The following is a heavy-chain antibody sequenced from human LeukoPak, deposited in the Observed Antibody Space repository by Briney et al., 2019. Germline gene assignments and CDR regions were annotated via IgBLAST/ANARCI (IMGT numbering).Heavy chain of an antibody. CDR3: AKVHRPLVPGALGNDYFDY. CDR2: ICGTGGST. D-gene: IGHD2-2*01. J-gene: IGHJ4*02. CDR1: GFTFSTYA. V-gene: IGHV3-23*01. Sequence: PGGSLRLSCAASGFTFSTYAMSWVRQAPGKGLEWVSTICGTGGSTYYADSVKGRFTISRDNSKNTLYLQMDSLRVEDTAVYYCAKVHRPLVPGALGNDYFDYWGQGTLVTVSS.